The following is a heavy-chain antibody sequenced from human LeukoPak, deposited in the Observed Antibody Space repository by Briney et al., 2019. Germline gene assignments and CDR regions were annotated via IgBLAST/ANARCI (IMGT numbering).Heavy chain of an antibody. CDR1: GFTFSSYG. Sequence: GRSLRLSCAASGFTFSSYGMHWVRQAPGKGLEWVAVIWYDGSNKYYADSVKGRFTISRDNSKNTLYLQMNSLRAEDTAVYYCTRDGSHRARYCTNGVCSTDYYGMDVWGQGTTVTVSS. V-gene: IGHV3-33*01. D-gene: IGHD2-8*01. CDR3: TRDGSHRARYCTNGVCSTDYYGMDV. J-gene: IGHJ6*02. CDR2: IWYDGSNK.